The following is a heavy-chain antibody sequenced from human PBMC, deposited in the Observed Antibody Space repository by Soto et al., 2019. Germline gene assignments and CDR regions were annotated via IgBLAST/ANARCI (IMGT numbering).Heavy chain of an antibody. CDR1: GYIFTNYY. V-gene: IGHV1-46*03. CDR2: INPSGGST. J-gene: IGHJ4*02. Sequence: QVQLVQSGAEVKNPGASVKLSCKASGYIFTNYYIHWVRQAPGQGLEWMAIINPSGGSTNYPQKSQGRVPLARDTLTNTVYMELSSLRSEDTAIYYGARDLTSGDYWGQGTLVTVSS. D-gene: IGHD7-27*01. CDR3: ARDLTSGDY.